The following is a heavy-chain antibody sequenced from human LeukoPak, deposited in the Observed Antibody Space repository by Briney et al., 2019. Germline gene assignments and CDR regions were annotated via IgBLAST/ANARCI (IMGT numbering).Heavy chain of an antibody. Sequence: GGSLRLSCAASGFTFSSYGMHWVRQAPGKGLEWVAFIRYDGSNKYYADSVKGRFTISRDNSKNTLYLQMNSLRAEDTAVYYCAKDIAAAAAYYFDYWGQGTLVTVSS. V-gene: IGHV3-30*02. D-gene: IGHD6-13*01. J-gene: IGHJ4*02. CDR2: IRYDGSNK. CDR1: GFTFSSYG. CDR3: AKDIAAAAAYYFDY.